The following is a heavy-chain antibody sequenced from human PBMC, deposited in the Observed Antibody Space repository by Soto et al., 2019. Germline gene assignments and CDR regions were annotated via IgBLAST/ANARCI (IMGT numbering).Heavy chain of an antibody. CDR2: INIYNGNT. D-gene: IGHD7-27*01. V-gene: IGHV1-18*01. Sequence: QVQLVQSGAEVNKPGASVKVSCKASGYTFTSYGISWVRQAPGQGPEWMGWINIYNGNTNYAQKIQGRVTMTTDKATSTAYLELRRLRSDDTAVYNCARDLTYVGAFNIWGQGTMVTVSS. CDR3: ARDLTYVGAFNI. J-gene: IGHJ3*02. CDR1: GYTFTSYG.